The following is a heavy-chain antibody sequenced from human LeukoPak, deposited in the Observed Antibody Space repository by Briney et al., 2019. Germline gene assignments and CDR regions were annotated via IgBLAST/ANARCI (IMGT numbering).Heavy chain of an antibody. Sequence: GSLRLSCAASGFTFSSYEMNWVRQAPGKGQEWVSYISSSGSTIYYADSVKGRFTISRDNAKNSLYLQMNSLRAEDTAVYYCAELGITMIGGVWGKGTTVTISS. CDR3: AELGITMIGGV. CDR2: ISSSGSTI. CDR1: GFTFSSYE. J-gene: IGHJ6*04. D-gene: IGHD3-10*02. V-gene: IGHV3-48*03.